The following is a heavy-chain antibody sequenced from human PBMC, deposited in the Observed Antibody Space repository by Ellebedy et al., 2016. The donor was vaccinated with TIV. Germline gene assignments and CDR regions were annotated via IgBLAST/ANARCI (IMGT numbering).Heavy chain of an antibody. V-gene: IGHV1-18*01. Sequence: ASVKVSXXASGYTFTSYGISWVRQAPGQGLEWMGWISAYNGNTNYAQKLQGRVTMTTDTSTSTAYMELRSLRSDDTAVYYCARDHRLSSIVVVPAADLSAFDIWGQGTMVTVSS. D-gene: IGHD2-2*01. CDR1: GYTFTSYG. J-gene: IGHJ3*02. CDR3: ARDHRLSSIVVVPAADLSAFDI. CDR2: ISAYNGNT.